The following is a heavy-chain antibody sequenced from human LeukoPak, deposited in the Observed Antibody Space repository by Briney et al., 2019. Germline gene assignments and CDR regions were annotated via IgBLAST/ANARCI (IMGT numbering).Heavy chain of an antibody. V-gene: IGHV4-38-2*01. J-gene: IGHJ4*02. CDR2: IHQSGTT. D-gene: IGHD6-19*01. CDR3: ARDSSGWVGYFDY. Sequence: SETLSLTCAVSGYSISSGYYWGWIRQPSGKGLEWIGSIHQSGTTYYNPSLKSRVTISADTSKNQFSLKLSSVTAADTAVYYCARDSSGWVGYFDYWGQGTLVTVSS. CDR1: GYSISSGYY.